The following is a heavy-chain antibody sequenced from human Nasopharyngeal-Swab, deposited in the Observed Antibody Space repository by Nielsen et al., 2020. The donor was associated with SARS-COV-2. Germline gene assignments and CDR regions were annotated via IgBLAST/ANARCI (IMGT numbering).Heavy chain of an antibody. V-gene: IGHV3-33*01. CDR2: IWYDGSNK. CDR1: GFTFSSYG. J-gene: IGHJ6*03. CDR3: ARDLGVYAILHYMDV. D-gene: IGHD2-8*02. Sequence: GESLKISCAASGFTFSSYGMHWVRQAPGKGLEWVAVIWYDGSNKYYADSVKGRFTISRDNSKNTLYLQMNSLRAEDTAVYYCARDLGVYAILHYMDVWDKGTTVTVSS.